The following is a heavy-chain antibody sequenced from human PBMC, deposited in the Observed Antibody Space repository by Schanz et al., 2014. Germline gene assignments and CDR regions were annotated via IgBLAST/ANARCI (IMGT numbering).Heavy chain of an antibody. CDR2: ISHSGGSK. D-gene: IGHD1-1*01. J-gene: IGHJ4*02. CDR1: EFTFSSYK. V-gene: IGHV3-21*01. Sequence: EVQLVESGGGLVKPGGSLRLSCEASEFTFSSYKMNWVRQAPGKGLEWVSSISHSGGSKYYADSVKGRFTVSRDSGQNSLYLQMNSLRAGDTAVYYCARGTDWNLHYWGQGALVTVSS. CDR3: ARGTDWNLHY.